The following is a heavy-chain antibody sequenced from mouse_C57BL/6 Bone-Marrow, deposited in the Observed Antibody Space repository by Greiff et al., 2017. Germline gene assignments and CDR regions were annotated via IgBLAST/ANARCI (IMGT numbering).Heavy chain of an antibody. V-gene: IGHV10-1*01. CDR3: VRHGPYSNWFAY. D-gene: IGHD2-5*01. CDR2: IRSKSNNYAT. CDR1: GFSFNTYA. Sequence: EVKLMESGGGLVQPKGSLKLSCAASGFSFNTYAMNWVRQAPGKGLEWVARIRSKSNNYATYYADSVKDRFTISRDDSESMLYLQMNNLKTEDTAMYYCVRHGPYSNWFAYWGQGTLVTVSA. J-gene: IGHJ3*01.